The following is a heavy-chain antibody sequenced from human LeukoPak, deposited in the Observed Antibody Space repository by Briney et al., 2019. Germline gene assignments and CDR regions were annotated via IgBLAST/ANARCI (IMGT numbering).Heavy chain of an antibody. CDR2: ITGSGDST. CDR1: GFTFSSFA. Sequence: GGSLRLSCAASGFTFSSFAMNWVRQAPGKGLEWVSAITGSGDSTFYGDSVKGRFTISRDNSKNTLYLQMNSLRVADTAVYYCVRAGWLLPQDIFDVWGKGTTVTVSS. CDR3: VRAGWLLPQDIFDV. D-gene: IGHD3-22*01. J-gene: IGHJ6*04. V-gene: IGHV3-23*01.